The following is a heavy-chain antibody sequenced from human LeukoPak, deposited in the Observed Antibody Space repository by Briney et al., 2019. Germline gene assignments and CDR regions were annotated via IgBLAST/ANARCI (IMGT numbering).Heavy chain of an antibody. CDR3: ARGVGATTLLNY. V-gene: IGHV3-21*01. Sequence: GGSLRPSCAASGFTFSSYSMNWVRQAPGKGLEWVSSISSSSSYIYYADSVKGRFTISRDNAKNSLYLQMNSLRAEDTAVYYCARGVGATTLLNYWGQGTLVTVSS. CDR2: ISSSSSYI. D-gene: IGHD1-26*01. J-gene: IGHJ4*02. CDR1: GFTFSSYS.